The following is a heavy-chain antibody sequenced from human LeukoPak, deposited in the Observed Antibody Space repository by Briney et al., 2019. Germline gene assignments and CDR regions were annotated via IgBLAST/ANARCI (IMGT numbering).Heavy chain of an antibody. J-gene: IGHJ4*02. D-gene: IGHD3-22*01. CDR2: ISGSGGST. CDR1: GFTFSNYA. CDR3: AKSSYYDASGYYREYYFDS. Sequence: GGSLRLSCAASGFTFSNYAMSWVRQAPGKGLEWVSSISGSGGSTHYVDSVKGRFTISRDKTKNTLYLQMNSLRAEDTAVYYCAKSSYYDASGYYREYYFDSWGQGTLVTVSS. V-gene: IGHV3-23*01.